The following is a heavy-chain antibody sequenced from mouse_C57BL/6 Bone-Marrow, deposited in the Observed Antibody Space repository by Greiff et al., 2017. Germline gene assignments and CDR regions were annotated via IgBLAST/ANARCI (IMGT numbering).Heavy chain of an antibody. Sequence: VQLQQSGPELVKPGASVKISCKASGYSFTGYYMNWVKQSPEKSLEWIGEINPSTGGTTYNQKFKVKATLTVDKSSSTAYMQLKSLTSEDSAVYYCARERLGGYWGQGTTLTVSS. D-gene: IGHD4-1*01. CDR3: ARERLGGY. CDR2: INPSTGGT. V-gene: IGHV1-42*01. J-gene: IGHJ2*01. CDR1: GYSFTGYY.